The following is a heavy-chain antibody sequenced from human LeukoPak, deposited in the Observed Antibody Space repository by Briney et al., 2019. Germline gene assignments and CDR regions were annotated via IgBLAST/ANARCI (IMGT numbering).Heavy chain of an antibody. D-gene: IGHD3-16*02. CDR1: GGSISSSSYY. CDR2: IYYSGST. V-gene: IGHV4-39*01. CDR3: ARHGVSGLRLGELSLPNWFAS. Sequence: SETLSLSCTVSGGSISSSSYYWGWIRQPPGKGLEWIGSIYYSGSTSYNASVKSRVTISVATSKNQFSLKLSSVPAADMDVYYCARHGVSGLRLGELSLPNWFASWGQGTLVTVSS. J-gene: IGHJ5*01.